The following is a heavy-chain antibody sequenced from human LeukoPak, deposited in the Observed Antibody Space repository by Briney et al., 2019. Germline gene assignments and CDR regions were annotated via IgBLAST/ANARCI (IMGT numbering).Heavy chain of an antibody. D-gene: IGHD3-9*01. CDR3: TTDLTGYYFFDY. V-gene: IGHV3-15*01. CDR2: IKRKTDGGTT. J-gene: IGHJ4*02. CDR1: GFTFSSFA. Sequence: GGSLRLSCAASGFTFSSFALSWVRQAPGKGLEWVGRIKRKTDGGTTDYAAPVKGRFTISRDDSKNTLYLQMNSLKTEDTAVYYCTTDLTGYYFFDYWGQGTLVTVSS.